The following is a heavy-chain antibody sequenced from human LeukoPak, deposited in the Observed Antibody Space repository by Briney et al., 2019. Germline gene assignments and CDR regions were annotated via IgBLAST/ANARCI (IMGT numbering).Heavy chain of an antibody. CDR3: ARHSRGYDFPATYYYYYYMDV. D-gene: IGHD5-12*01. V-gene: IGHV4-59*08. CDR1: GGYISSYY. CDR2: IYYSGST. J-gene: IGHJ6*03. Sequence: TSETLSLTCTVSGGYISSYYWSWIRQPPGKGLEWIGYIYYSGSTNYNPSLKSRVTISVDTSKNQFSLKLSSVTAADTAVYYCARHSRGYDFPATYYYYYYMDVWGKGTTVTVSS.